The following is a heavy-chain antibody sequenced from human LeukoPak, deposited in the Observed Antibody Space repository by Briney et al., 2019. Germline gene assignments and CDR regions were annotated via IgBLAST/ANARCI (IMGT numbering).Heavy chain of an antibody. V-gene: IGHV6-1*01. J-gene: IGHJ4*02. D-gene: IGHD3-3*01. CDR1: GDSVSSDSAA. CDR3: TRETSLRNYDFWSGWDY. CDR2: TFHRSKWYN. Sequence: SQTLSLTCASSGDSVSSDSAAWNWVRQSPSRGLEWLGRTFHRSKWYNDYAVFVKSRITINPDTSKNQFSLQLNSVTPEDTAVYYCTRETSLRNYDFWSGWDYWGQGTLVTVSS.